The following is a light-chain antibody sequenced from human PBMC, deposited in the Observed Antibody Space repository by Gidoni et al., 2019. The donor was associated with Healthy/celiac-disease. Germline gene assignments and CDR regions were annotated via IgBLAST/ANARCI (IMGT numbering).Light chain of an antibody. Sequence: EIVLTQYPGTLSLSPGERATLSRRASQSVSSSYLAWYQQKPGQAPRLLIYGASSRATGIPDRFSGSGSGTDFTLTISRLEPEDFAVYYCQQYGSSPGTFGQGTKLEIK. CDR2: GAS. CDR1: QSVSSSY. V-gene: IGKV3-20*01. J-gene: IGKJ2*01. CDR3: QQYGSSPGT.